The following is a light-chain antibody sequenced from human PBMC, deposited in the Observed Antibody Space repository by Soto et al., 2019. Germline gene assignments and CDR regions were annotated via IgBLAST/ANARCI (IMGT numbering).Light chain of an antibody. CDR3: SSYTTSSTLV. CDR2: DVT. Sequence: QSALTQPASVSRSPGQSITISCTGTSSDIGGYNFVSWYQQHPGKAPKLMIYDVTNRPPGLSDRFSGSKSGNTASLTISGLQAEDEADYYCSSYTTSSTLVFGGGTKVTVL. CDR1: SSDIGGYNF. V-gene: IGLV2-14*03. J-gene: IGLJ3*02.